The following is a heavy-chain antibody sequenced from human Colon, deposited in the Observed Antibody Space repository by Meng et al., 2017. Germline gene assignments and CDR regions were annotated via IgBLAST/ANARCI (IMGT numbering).Heavy chain of an antibody. V-gene: IGHV3-64*02. CDR1: GFIFSDYS. CDR3: VRVGSGYDY. Sequence: GGSLRLSCAASGFIFSDYSMHWVRQAPGKGLEYVSAINGNGDSTYYADSVKGRFTISRDNSKNTLYLQMGGVRAEDLAVYYCVRVGSGYDYWGQGTLVTVSS. CDR2: INGNGDST. D-gene: IGHD6-19*01. J-gene: IGHJ4*02.